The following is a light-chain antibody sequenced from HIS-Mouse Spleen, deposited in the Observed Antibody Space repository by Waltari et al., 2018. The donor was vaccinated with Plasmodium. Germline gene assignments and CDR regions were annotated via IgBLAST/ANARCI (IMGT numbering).Light chain of an antibody. CDR3: QAWDSSTVV. V-gene: IGLV3-1*01. J-gene: IGLJ2*01. Sequence: SYELTQPPSVSVSPGQTASITCPGDKLGDKYACWYQQKPGQYPVLVIYQGSQRPSGIPERFSGSNSGNTATLTISGTQAMDEADYYCQAWDSSTVVFGGGTKLTVL. CDR2: QGS. CDR1: KLGDKY.